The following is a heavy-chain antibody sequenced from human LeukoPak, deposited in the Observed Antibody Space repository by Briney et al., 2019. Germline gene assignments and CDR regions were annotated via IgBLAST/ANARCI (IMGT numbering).Heavy chain of an antibody. J-gene: IGHJ4*02. CDR3: VRVDGGI. Sequence: GGSLRLSCAASGFTFSAYWMHWVRQAPGKGLVWVSRINTDGSITGYGDSVKGRFTISRDNAKNTLYLQMNSLRGEDTAVYYCVRVDGGIWGQGTLVTVSS. V-gene: IGHV3-74*01. CDR2: INTDGSIT. D-gene: IGHD6-13*01. CDR1: GFTFSAYW.